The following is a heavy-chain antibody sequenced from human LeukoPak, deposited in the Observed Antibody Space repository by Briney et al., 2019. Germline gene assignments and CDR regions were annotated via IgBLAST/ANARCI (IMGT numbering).Heavy chain of an antibody. CDR2: IKQDGSEK. J-gene: IGHJ4*02. D-gene: IGHD3-10*01. Sequence: GGSLRLSCAASGFTFSSYWMSWVRHAPGKGLEWVANIKQDGSEKYYVDSVKGRFTISRDNAKNSLYLQMNSLRAEDTAVYYCARDSAGDYFDYWGQGTLVTVSS. CDR3: ARDSAGDYFDY. V-gene: IGHV3-7*01. CDR1: GFTFSSYW.